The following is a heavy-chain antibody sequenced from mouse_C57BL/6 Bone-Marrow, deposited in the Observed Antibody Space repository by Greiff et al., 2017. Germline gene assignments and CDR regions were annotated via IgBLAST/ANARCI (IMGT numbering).Heavy chain of an antibody. J-gene: IGHJ3*01. CDR3: ARSYYGSSSWFAY. CDR2: IDPNSGGT. V-gene: IGHV1-72*01. CDR1: GYTFTSYW. Sequence: QVQLQQPGAELVKPGASVKLSCKASGYTFTSYWMHWVKQRPGRGLEWIGRIDPNSGGTKYNEKFKSKATLTVDKPASTAYLQHSRLTSEDSAVYDCARSYYGSSSWFAYWGQGTLVTVSA. D-gene: IGHD1-1*01.